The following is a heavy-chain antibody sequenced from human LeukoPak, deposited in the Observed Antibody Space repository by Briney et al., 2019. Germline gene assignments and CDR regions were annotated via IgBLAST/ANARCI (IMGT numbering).Heavy chain of an antibody. D-gene: IGHD5-18*01. Sequence: SETLSLTCAVYGGSFSGYYWSWIRQPPGKGLEWIGEINHSGSTNYNPSLKSRVTISVDTSKNQFSLKLSSVTAADTAVYYCAREPGEGYSYGSFDYWGQGTLVTVSS. V-gene: IGHV4-34*01. CDR3: AREPGEGYSYGSFDY. CDR2: INHSGST. J-gene: IGHJ4*02. CDR1: GGSFSGYY.